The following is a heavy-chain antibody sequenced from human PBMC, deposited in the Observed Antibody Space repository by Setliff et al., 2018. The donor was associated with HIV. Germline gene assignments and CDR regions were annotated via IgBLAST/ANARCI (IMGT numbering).Heavy chain of an antibody. CDR1: GYSISSGYY. CDR3: ARGKGRWLQFKGVFAFDI. CDR2: IYHSGST. D-gene: IGHD5-12*01. V-gene: IGHV4-38-2*02. Sequence: SETLSLTCTVSGYSISSGYYWGWIRQPPGKGLEWIGSIYHSGSTYYNPSLKSRVTISVDTSKNQFSLKLSSVTAADTAVYYCARGKGRWLQFKGVFAFDIWGQGTMVTVSS. J-gene: IGHJ3*02.